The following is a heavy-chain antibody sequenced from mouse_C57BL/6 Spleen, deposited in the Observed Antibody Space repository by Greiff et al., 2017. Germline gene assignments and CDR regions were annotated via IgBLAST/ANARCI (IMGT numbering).Heavy chain of an antibody. V-gene: IGHV1-22*01. J-gene: IGHJ1*03. Sequence: IQLQQSGPELVKPGASVKMSCKASGYTFTDYNMHWVKQSHGKSLEWIGYINPNNGGTSYNQKFKGKATLTVNKSSSTAYMELRSLTSEDSAVYSCARSDCYGSSYGYFDVWGTGTTVTVSS. CDR2: INPNNGGT. D-gene: IGHD1-1*01. CDR1: GYTFTDYN. CDR3: ARSDCYGSSYGYFDV.